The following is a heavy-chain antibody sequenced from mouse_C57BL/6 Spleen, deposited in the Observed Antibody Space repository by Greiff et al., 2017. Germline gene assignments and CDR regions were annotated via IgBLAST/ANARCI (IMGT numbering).Heavy chain of an antibody. V-gene: IGHV2-2*01. CDR2: IWSGGST. D-gene: IGHD2-1*01. CDR3: ARGNYIFYYAMDY. J-gene: IGHJ4*01. Sequence: VHLVESGPGLVQPSQSLSITCTVSGFSLTSYGVHWVRQSPGKGLEWLGVIWSGGSTDYNAAFISRLSISKDNSKSQVFFKMNSLQADDTAIYYCARGNYIFYYAMDYWGQGTSVTVSS. CDR1: GFSLTSYG.